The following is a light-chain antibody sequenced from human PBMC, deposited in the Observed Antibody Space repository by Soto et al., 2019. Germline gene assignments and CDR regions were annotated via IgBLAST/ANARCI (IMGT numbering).Light chain of an antibody. Sequence: QSVLTQPASVSGSPGQSITISCTGTSSDVGTYDLVSWYQQSPGKAPKLMIFEVNKRPSGVSDRFSGSKSGNTASLTISGLQAEDEADYYCCSYAGSSSYAGTHGVFGGGTKVTVL. V-gene: IGLV2-23*02. CDR1: SSDVGTYDL. CDR3: CSYAGSSSYAGTHGV. J-gene: IGLJ3*02. CDR2: EVN.